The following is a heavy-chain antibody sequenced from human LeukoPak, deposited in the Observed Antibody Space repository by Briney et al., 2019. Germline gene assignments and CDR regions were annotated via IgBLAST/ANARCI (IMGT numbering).Heavy chain of an antibody. Sequence: GGSLRLSCAASGFTFNAYSMNWVRQAPGKGLEWVSSISSSSSYISHAGSVKGRFTISRDNAKNSLYLQMNSLRVEDTAVYYCARDLQGNTTGPGEYWGQGTLVTVSS. D-gene: IGHD1-1*01. J-gene: IGHJ4*02. CDR3: ARDLQGNTTGPGEY. V-gene: IGHV3-21*01. CDR1: GFTFNAYS. CDR2: ISSSSSYI.